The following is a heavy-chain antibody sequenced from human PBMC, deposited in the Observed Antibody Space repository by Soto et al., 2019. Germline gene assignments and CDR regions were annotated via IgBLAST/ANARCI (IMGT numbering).Heavy chain of an antibody. V-gene: IGHV3-74*01. J-gene: IGHJ4*02. Sequence: GGSLRLSCAASGFTFSSYWMHWVRQAPGKGLVWVSRINSDGSSTSYADSVKGRFTISRDNAKNTLYLQMNSLRAEDTAVYYCALQAYCGGDCYQYYFDYWGQGTLVTVSS. CDR1: GFTFSSYW. CDR3: ALQAYCGGDCYQYYFDY. D-gene: IGHD2-21*02. CDR2: INSDGSST.